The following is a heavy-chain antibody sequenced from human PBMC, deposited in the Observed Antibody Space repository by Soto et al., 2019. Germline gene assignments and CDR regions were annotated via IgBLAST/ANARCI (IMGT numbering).Heavy chain of an antibody. CDR1: GGTFSSYA. J-gene: IGHJ4*02. CDR3: ANSYYYDSSGYYGNLY. Sequence: GASVKVSCKASGGTFSSYAISWVRQAPGQGLEWMGGIIPIFGTANYAQKFQGRVTITADESTSTAYMELSSLRSEDTAVYYCANSYYYDSSGYYGNLYWGQGTLVTVSS. D-gene: IGHD3-22*01. V-gene: IGHV1-69*13. CDR2: IIPIFGTA.